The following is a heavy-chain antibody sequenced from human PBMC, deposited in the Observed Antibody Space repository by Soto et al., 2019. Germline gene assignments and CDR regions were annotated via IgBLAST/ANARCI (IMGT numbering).Heavy chain of an antibody. CDR1: GGTFSSYA. V-gene: IGHV1-69*06. Sequence: SVKVSCKASGGTFSSYAISWVRQAPGQGLEWMGGTIPIFGTANYAQKFQGRVTITADKSTSTAYMELSSLRSEDTAVYYCAIFLEWPPSTAFDYWGQGTLVTVSS. J-gene: IGHJ4*02. CDR3: AIFLEWPPSTAFDY. D-gene: IGHD3-3*01. CDR2: TIPIFGTA.